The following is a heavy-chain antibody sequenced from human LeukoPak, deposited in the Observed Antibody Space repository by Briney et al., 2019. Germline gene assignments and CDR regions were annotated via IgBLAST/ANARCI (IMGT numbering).Heavy chain of an antibody. D-gene: IGHD3-22*01. CDR1: GITLSNYG. J-gene: IGHJ4*02. CDR3: AKRGVVIRVILVGFHKEAYYFDS. V-gene: IGHV3-23*01. CDR2: ISDSGGRT. Sequence: RGSLRLSCAVSGITLSNYGMSWVRQAPGKGLEWVAGISDSGGRTKYADSVKGRFTISRDNSKNTLYLQMNSLRAEDTAVYFCAKRGVVIRVILVGFHKEAYYFDSWGQGALVTVSS.